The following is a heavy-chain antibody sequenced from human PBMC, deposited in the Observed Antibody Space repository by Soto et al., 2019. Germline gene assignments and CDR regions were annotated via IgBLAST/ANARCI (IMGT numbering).Heavy chain of an antibody. CDR1: GYTFRSYS. CDR2: INVYNGNK. Sequence: QVQLVQAGAEVKKPGASVKVSCKTSGYTFRSYSISWVRQAPGQGLEWMGWINVYNGNKKYAQNLQGRVTMTTDTSTSTAYMELRSLRSDDTAVYYCARGLAVGWFGPWGQGTLVTFSS. CDR3: ARGLAVGWFGP. J-gene: IGHJ5*02. V-gene: IGHV1-18*01. D-gene: IGHD3-16*01.